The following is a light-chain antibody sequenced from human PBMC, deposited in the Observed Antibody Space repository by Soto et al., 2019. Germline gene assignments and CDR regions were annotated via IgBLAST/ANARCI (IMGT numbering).Light chain of an antibody. V-gene: IGKV1-39*01. CDR3: QQSFSIPYT. CDR2: VAF. J-gene: IGKJ2*01. CDR1: QTIDND. Sequence: DIQMTQSPSSLSASVGDRVTITCRASQTIDNDFNWYQQKPGKAPRFLIYVAFSLQSGVTSRFSGSGSVTDFTLNISSLQPYDCATYFSQQSFSIPYTFGQGTILEIK.